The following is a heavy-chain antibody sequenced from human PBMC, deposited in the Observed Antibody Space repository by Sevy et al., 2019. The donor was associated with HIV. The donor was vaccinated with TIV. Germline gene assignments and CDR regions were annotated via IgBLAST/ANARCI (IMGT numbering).Heavy chain of an antibody. CDR1: GDSVSSNSAA. J-gene: IGHJ4*02. V-gene: IGHV6-1*01. D-gene: IGHD6-19*01. CDR2: TYYRSKWYN. CDR3: ARAGYSSGWYLLFFDY. Sequence: QSQTLSLTCAISGDSVSSNSAAWNWIRQSPSRGLEWLGRTYYRSKWYNDYAVSVKSRITINPDTSKNQFSLQLNSVTPEDTAVYYCARAGYSSGWYLLFFDYWGQGTLVTVSS.